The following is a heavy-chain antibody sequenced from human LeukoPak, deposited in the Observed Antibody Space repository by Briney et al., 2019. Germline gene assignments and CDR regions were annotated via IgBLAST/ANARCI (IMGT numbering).Heavy chain of an antibody. CDR1: GGSFSGYY. V-gene: IGHV4-34*01. J-gene: IGHJ4*02. Sequence: SETLSLTCAVYGGSFSGYYWSWIRQPPGKGLEWIGEINHSGSTNYNPSLKSRVTISVDTSKNQFSLKLSSVTAADTAVYCCARGRGVVVAYFDYWGQGTLFTVSS. D-gene: IGHD2-15*01. CDR2: INHSGST. CDR3: ARGRGVVVAYFDY.